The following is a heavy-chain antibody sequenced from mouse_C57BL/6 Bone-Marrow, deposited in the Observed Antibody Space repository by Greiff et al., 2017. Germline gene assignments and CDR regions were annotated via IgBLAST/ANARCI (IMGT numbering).Heavy chain of an antibody. CDR2: IWSGGST. V-gene: IGHV2-2*01. D-gene: IGHD2-4*01. J-gene: IGHJ1*03. Sequence: QVQLKQSGPGLVQPSQSLSITCTVSGFSLTSYGVHWVRQSPGKGLEWLGVIWSGGSTDYNAAFISRLSISKDNSKSQVFFKMNSLQADDTAIYYCARWYDYDGDWYFDVWGTGTTVTVSS. CDR3: ARWYDYDGDWYFDV. CDR1: GFSLTSYG.